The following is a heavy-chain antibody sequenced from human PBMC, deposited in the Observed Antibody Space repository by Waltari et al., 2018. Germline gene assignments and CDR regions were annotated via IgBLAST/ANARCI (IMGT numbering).Heavy chain of an antibody. D-gene: IGHD4-17*01. CDR2: IYHSGST. CDR1: GYSISSGYY. CDR3: ARHGDYVDFDY. J-gene: IGHJ4*02. Sequence: QVQLQESGPGLVKPSETLSLTCAVSGYSISSGYYWGWIRQPPGKGLEWIGSIYHSGSTYYNPSRKSRVTISVDTSKNQFALKLSSVTAADTAVYYCARHGDYVDFDYWGQGTLVTVSS. V-gene: IGHV4-38-2*01.